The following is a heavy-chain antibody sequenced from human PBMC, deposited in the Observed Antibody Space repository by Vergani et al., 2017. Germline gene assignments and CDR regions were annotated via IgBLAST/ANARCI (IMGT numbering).Heavy chain of an antibody. J-gene: IGHJ6*03. CDR1: GGSFTSYH. CDR3: ARVNTETNGHLYYYYYWDG. CDR2: IDHTGRP. Sequence: QVQLQQWGGGLLKPSETLSLTCVVNGGSFTSYHWTWIRQSPGEGLEWVGDIDHTGRPDYNPSLKSRLPMSVDKSRNQFSLTLNSVADTDTAIYFCARVNTETNGHLYYYYYWDGWLQGTAVSVS. D-gene: IGHD4-11*01. V-gene: IGHV4-34*01.